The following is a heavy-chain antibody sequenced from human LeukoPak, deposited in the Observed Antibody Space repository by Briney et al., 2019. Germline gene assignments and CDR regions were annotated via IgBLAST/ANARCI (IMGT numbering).Heavy chain of an antibody. Sequence: GGSLRLSCTASGFTFGSYAVAWVRRAPGKGLELVSFIRNNNSGGTTEYAASVKGRFTISRDDSKAIAYLQMNSLKTEDTALYYCVREMRPQFFFDYWGQGTLVTVSS. V-gene: IGHV3-49*04. CDR1: GFTFGSYA. CDR2: IRNNNSGGTT. D-gene: IGHD3-3*01. J-gene: IGHJ4*02. CDR3: VREMRPQFFFDY.